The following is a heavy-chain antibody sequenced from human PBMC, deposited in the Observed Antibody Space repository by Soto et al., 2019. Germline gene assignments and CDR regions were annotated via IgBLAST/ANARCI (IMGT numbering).Heavy chain of an antibody. J-gene: IGHJ4*02. V-gene: IGHV3-48*04. CDR2: ISSSSSTI. Sequence: PGGSLRLSCAASGFTFSSYAMHWVRQAPGKGLEWVSYISSSSSTIYYADSVKGRFTISRDNANNSLYLQVNSLRADDTALYYCAKSLRRKWLHNEGSDSWGQGTLVTVSS. CDR1: GFTFSSYA. D-gene: IGHD5-12*01. CDR3: AKSLRRKWLHNEGSDS.